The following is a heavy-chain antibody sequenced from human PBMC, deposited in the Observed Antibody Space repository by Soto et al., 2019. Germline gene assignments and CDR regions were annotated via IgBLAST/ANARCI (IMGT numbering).Heavy chain of an antibody. CDR1: GGSISSYY. V-gene: IGHV4-59*08. J-gene: IGHJ4*02. Sequence: PSETLSLTCTVSGGSISSYYWSWIRQPPGKGLEWIGYIYYSGSTNYNPSLKSRVTISVDTSKNQFSLKLSSVTAADTAVYYCASQIGYCSGGSCHPLPFDYWGQGTLVTVSS. CDR3: ASQIGYCSGGSCHPLPFDY. D-gene: IGHD2-15*01. CDR2: IYYSGST.